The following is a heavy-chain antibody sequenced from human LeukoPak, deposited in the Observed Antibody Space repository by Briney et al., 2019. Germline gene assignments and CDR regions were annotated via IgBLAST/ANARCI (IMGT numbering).Heavy chain of an antibody. V-gene: IGHV3-23*01. CDR2: ISGSGGST. J-gene: IGHJ4*02. D-gene: IGHD3-3*01. Sequence: GGSLRLSCAASGFTFSSYAMSWVRQAPGKGLEWVSAISGSGGSTYYADSVKGRFTISRDNSKNTLYLQMNSLRAEDTAVYCCAKDPSLITIFGVDFDYWGQGTLVTVSS. CDR3: AKDPSLITIFGVDFDY. CDR1: GFTFSSYA.